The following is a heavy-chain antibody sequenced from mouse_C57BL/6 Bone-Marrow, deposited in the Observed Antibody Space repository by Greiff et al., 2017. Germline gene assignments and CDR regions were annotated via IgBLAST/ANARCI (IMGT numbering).Heavy chain of an antibody. CDR1: GYTFTDYY. D-gene: IGHD1-1*01. V-gene: IGHV1-19*01. Sequence: EVQLVASGPGLVKPGASVRMSCKASGYTFTDYYMNWVKQSHGKSLEWIGVINPYNGGTSYNQRFKGKATLTVDKSSSTAYMELNSLTSEDSAVYYCATYSYFDYWGQGTTLTVSS. CDR2: INPYNGGT. CDR3: ATYSYFDY. J-gene: IGHJ2*01.